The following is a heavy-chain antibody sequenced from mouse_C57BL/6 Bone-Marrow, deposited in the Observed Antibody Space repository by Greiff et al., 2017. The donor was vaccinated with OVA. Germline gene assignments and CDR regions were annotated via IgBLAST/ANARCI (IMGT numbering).Heavy chain of an antibody. D-gene: IGHD2-2*01. Sequence: VQLQQSGAELVRPGASVKLSCTASGFNITDDYMPWVKQRPEQGLEWIGWIYPENGDTDYASKFQGKATITADTSSNTAYLQLSSLTSEDTAVYYGTDIYYGYDDYFDYGGQGNTLTVSA. CDR1: GFNITDDY. CDR2: IYPENGDT. CDR3: TDIYYGYDDYFDY. J-gene: IGHJ2*01. V-gene: IGHV14-4*01.